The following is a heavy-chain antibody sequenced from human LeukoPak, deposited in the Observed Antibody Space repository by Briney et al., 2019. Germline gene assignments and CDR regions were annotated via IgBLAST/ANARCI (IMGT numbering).Heavy chain of an antibody. D-gene: IGHD3-16*01. J-gene: IGHJ4*02. Sequence: GGSLSLSCAASGFTFSRYWIHWVRQAPGEGLVRVSRLNSDGSSTTYADSVNGRFTISRDNAKNTLYLQMNSLRAEDTAVYYCVRGGGYYFDYWGQGTLVTVSS. CDR3: VRGGGYYFDY. CDR1: GFTFSRYW. V-gene: IGHV3-74*01. CDR2: LNSDGSST.